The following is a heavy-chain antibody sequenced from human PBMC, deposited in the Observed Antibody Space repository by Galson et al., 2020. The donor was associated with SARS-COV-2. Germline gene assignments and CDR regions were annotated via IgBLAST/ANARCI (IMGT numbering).Heavy chain of an antibody. Sequence: GGSLRLSCAASGFTFDDYAMHWVRQAPGKGLEWVSGISWNSGSIGYADSVKGRFTISRDNAKNSLYLQMNSLRAEDTALYYCAKLSIADRDDAFDIWGQGTMVTVSS. CDR3: AKLSIADRDDAFDI. CDR1: GFTFDDYA. V-gene: IGHV3-9*01. D-gene: IGHD6-6*01. J-gene: IGHJ3*02. CDR2: ISWNSGSI.